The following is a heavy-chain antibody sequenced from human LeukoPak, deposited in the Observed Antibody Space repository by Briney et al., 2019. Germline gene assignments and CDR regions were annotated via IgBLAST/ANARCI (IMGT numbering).Heavy chain of an antibody. D-gene: IGHD3-22*01. CDR2: IIPIFGIA. Sequence: ASVKVSCKASGGTFSSYAISWVRQAPGQGLEWMGRIIPIFGIANHAQKFQGRVTITADKSTSTAYMELSSLRSEDTAVYYCARDGPSYYDSSGYEYYFDYWGQGTLVTVSS. V-gene: IGHV1-69*04. J-gene: IGHJ4*02. CDR1: GGTFSSYA. CDR3: ARDGPSYYDSSGYEYYFDY.